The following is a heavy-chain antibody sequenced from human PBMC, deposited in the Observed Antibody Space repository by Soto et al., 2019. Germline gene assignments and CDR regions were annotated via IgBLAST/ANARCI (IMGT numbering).Heavy chain of an antibody. CDR1: GGTFSSYA. V-gene: IGHV1-69*13. CDR3: AKSRKMATHLGAFDI. J-gene: IGHJ3*02. Sequence: ASVKVSCKASGGTFSSYAISWVRQAPGQGLEWMGGIIPIFGTANYAQKFQGRVTITADESTSTAYMELSSLRSEDTAVYYCAKSRKMATHLGAFDIWGQGTRVTVS. D-gene: IGHD2-15*01. CDR2: IIPIFGTA.